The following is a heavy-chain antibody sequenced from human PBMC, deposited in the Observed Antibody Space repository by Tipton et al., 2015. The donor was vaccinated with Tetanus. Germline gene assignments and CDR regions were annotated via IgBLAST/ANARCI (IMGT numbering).Heavy chain of an antibody. D-gene: IGHD4-11*01. Sequence: SGFSFSNYGMHWVRQAPGKGLEWVGIMFYDGSAKYYADSVKGRFTISRDNSKNTLYLQMNSLRAEDTAMYYCARDFDYKADYWGQGTLATVSS. V-gene: IGHV3-33*01. CDR3: ARDFDYKADY. CDR1: GFSFSNYG. J-gene: IGHJ4*02. CDR2: MFYDGSAK.